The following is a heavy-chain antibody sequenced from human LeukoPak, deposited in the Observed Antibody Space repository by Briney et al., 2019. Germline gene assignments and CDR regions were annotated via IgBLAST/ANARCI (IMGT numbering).Heavy chain of an antibody. CDR2: IYTSGST. D-gene: IGHD5-12*01. CDR1: GFSFSSYY. CDR3: ARDGYDFPEDY. V-gene: IGHV4-4*07. Sequence: PSETLSLTCTASGFSFSSYYLSWIRQPAGKGLEWIGRIYTSGSTNYNPSLKSRVTMSVDTSKNQFSLKLSSVIAADTAVYYCARDGYDFPEDYWGQGTLVTVSS. J-gene: IGHJ4*02.